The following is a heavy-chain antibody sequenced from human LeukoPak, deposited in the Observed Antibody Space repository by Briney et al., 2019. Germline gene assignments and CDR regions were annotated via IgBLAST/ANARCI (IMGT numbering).Heavy chain of an antibody. CDR1: GFTFSSYS. D-gene: IGHD2-2*01. CDR2: ISSSSSYI. Sequence: GGSLRLSCVASGFTFSSYSMNWVRRAPGKGLEWVSSISSSSSYIYYADSVKGRFTISRDNAKNSLYLQMNSLRAEDTAVYYCARGDRDLYCSSTSCYPVLGGQGTLVTVSS. J-gene: IGHJ4*02. V-gene: IGHV3-21*01. CDR3: ARGDRDLYCSSTSCYPVL.